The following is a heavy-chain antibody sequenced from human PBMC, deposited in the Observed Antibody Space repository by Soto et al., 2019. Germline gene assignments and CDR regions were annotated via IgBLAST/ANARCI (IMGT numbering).Heavy chain of an antibody. CDR3: AKVKGRNYSPEGYYYYGMDV. V-gene: IGHV3-30*18. J-gene: IGHJ6*02. CDR1: GFTFSSYG. D-gene: IGHD4-4*01. CDR2: ISYDGSNK. Sequence: GGSLRLSCAASGFTFSSYGMHWVRQAPGKGLEWVAVISYDGSNKYYADSVKGRFTISRDNSKNTLYLQMNSLRAEDTAVYYCAKVKGRNYSPEGYYYYGMDVWGQGTTVTVSS.